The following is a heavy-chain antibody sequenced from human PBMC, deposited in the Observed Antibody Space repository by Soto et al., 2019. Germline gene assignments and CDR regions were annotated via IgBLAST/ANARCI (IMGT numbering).Heavy chain of an antibody. V-gene: IGHV3-74*01. CDR2: INSDGSST. J-gene: IGHJ6*03. CDR1: GFTFSSYW. D-gene: IGHD2-21*01. Sequence: GGSLRLSCAASGFTFSSYWMHWVRQAPGKGLVWVSRINSDGSSTSYADSVKGRFTISRDNAKNTLYLQMNSLRAEDTAVYYCARDDIVVVMPQDYYYMDVWGKGTTVTVSS. CDR3: ARDDIVVVMPQDYYYMDV.